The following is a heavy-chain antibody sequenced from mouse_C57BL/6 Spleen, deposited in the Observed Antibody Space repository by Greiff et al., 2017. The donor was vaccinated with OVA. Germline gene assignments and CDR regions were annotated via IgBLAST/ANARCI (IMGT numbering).Heavy chain of an antibody. J-gene: IGHJ3*01. CDR1: GYAFRSYW. CDR2: ISPGDGDT. D-gene: IGHD4-1*02. V-gene: IGHV1-80*01. CDR3: ANQLGLWFAY. Sequence: QVQLQQSGAELVKPGASVKISCKASGYAFRSYWLIWVKQRPGKGLEWIGQISPGDGDTNYNGKFKGKATLTADETSSTAYMQLSSLTSEESAVYFCANQLGLWFAYWGQGTLVTVSA.